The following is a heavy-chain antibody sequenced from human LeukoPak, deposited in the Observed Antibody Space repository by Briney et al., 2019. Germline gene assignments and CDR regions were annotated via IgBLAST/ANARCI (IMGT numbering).Heavy chain of an antibody. D-gene: IGHD4-23*01. CDR2: IWYDGSNK. Sequence: PGRSLRLSCAASGFTFSSYGMHWVRQAPGKGLEWVAVIWYDGSNKYYADSVKGRFTISRDNSKNTLYLQMNSLRAEDTAVYCCARGDGGGPMAYYYYGMDVWGQGTTVTVSS. CDR1: GFTFSSYG. CDR3: ARGDGGGPMAYYYYGMDV. V-gene: IGHV3-33*01. J-gene: IGHJ6*02.